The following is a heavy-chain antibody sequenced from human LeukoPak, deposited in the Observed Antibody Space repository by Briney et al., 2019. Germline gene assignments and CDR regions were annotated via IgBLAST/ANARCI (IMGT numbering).Heavy chain of an antibody. V-gene: IGHV1-2*02. J-gene: IGHJ4*02. D-gene: IGHD4-17*01. CDR1: GYTFTGYY. CDR3: ARLTVTTKGHDY. Sequence: ASVKVSCKASGYTFTGYYMHWVRQAPGQGLEWMGWINPNSGGTNYAQKFQGRVTMTRDTSISTAYMELSRLRSDDTAVYYCARLTVTTKGHDYWGQGTLVTVSS. CDR2: INPNSGGT.